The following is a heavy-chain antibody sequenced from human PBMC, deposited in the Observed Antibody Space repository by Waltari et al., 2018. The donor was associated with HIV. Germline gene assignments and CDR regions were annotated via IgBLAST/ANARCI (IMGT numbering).Heavy chain of an antibody. CDR3: ARGPPSGYFDWLSLYFYYGMDV. D-gene: IGHD3-9*01. V-gene: IGHV4-39*07. J-gene: IGHJ6*02. CDR1: GASIGSKYY. CDR2: ISHSGNT. Sequence: QLQLQESGPGLVKPSETLSLTCSVSGASIGSKYYWGWVRQPPGKGLAWIATISHSGNTYYNPSLNNRVTISADTSKNQFSLKLSSVTAADTAVYYCARGPPSGYFDWLSLYFYYGMDVWGQGTTVTVSS.